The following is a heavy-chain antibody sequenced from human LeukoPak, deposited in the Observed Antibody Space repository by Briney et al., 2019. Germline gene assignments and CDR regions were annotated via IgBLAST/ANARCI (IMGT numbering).Heavy chain of an antibody. Sequence: PGGSLRLSCAASGFTFITYSMNWVRQAPGKGLEWVSYISSTSSYIYYADSVKGRFTISRDNAKNSLYLQMNSLRAEDTAVYYCALYYYDSSGYSRPNAFDIWGQGTMVTVSS. CDR1: GFTFITYS. D-gene: IGHD3-22*01. CDR2: ISSTSSYI. CDR3: ALYYYDSSGYSRPNAFDI. V-gene: IGHV3-21*05. J-gene: IGHJ3*02.